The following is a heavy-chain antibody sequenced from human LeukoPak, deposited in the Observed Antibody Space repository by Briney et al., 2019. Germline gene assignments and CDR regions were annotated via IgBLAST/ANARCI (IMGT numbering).Heavy chain of an antibody. V-gene: IGHV4-4*07. J-gene: IGHJ4*02. CDR1: GGSISYFY. CDR2: IYTSGST. Sequence: SETLSLTCTVSGGSISYFYWSWIRQPAGKGLEWIGRIYTSGSTNYNPSLKSRVTMSVDTSKNQFSLKQNSVTAADTAVYYCARSLSSGWFPFDYWGQGTLVTVSS. D-gene: IGHD6-19*01. CDR3: ARSLSSGWFPFDY.